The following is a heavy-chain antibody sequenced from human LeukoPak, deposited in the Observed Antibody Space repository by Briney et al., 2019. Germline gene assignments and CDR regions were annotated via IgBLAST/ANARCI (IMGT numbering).Heavy chain of an antibody. CDR1: GFTFSNSL. Sequence: GGSLRLSRAASGFTFSNSLMHWVRHVPGKELVWVARIDTDGSTTHYADSVKGRFTISRDNAKNTLYLQMNSLRAEDTAVYYCARDRDGYNYWGQGTLVTVSS. V-gene: IGHV3-74*01. CDR3: ARDRDGYNY. J-gene: IGHJ4*02. CDR2: IDTDGSTT. D-gene: IGHD5-24*01.